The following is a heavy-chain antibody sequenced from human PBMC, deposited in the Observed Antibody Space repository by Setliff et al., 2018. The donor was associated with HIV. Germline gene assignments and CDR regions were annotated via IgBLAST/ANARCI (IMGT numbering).Heavy chain of an antibody. CDR3: TTASWYNSDY. D-gene: IGHD6-13*01. J-gene: IGHJ4*02. Sequence: GGSLRLSCAASGFTFSNAWLSWVRQAPGKGPEWVGRIKSKTDGGTTDYAAPVKGRFTISRDDSKNTLYLQVNSLKTEDTAVYYCTTASWYNSDYWGQGTLVTVSS. CDR1: GFTFSNAW. CDR2: IKSKTDGGTT. V-gene: IGHV3-15*01.